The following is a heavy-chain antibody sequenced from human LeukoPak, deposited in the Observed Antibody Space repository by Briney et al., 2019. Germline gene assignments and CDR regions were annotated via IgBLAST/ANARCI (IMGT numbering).Heavy chain of an antibody. J-gene: IGHJ4*02. CDR2: ISYDGSNK. Sequence: GGSLRLSCAASGFTFNNYYMHWVRQAPGKGLEWVAVISYDGSNKYYADSVKGRFTISRNNSKNTLYLQMNSLRAEDTAVYYCAKDRAAAVYYFDYWGQGTLVTVSS. V-gene: IGHV3-30*18. D-gene: IGHD6-13*01. CDR1: GFTFNNYY. CDR3: AKDRAAAVYYFDY.